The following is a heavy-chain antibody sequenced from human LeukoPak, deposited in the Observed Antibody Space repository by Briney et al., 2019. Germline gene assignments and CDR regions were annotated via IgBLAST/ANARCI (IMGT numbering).Heavy chain of an antibody. CDR1: GFTFSTYA. V-gene: IGHV3-23*01. CDR2: ISGSGVNT. CDR3: AKRRCVYDGSGADFGY. Sequence: GGSLRLSCAASGFTFSTYAMSWVSLAPGMGLEWVSIISGSGVNTYYADSVKGRFTISRDNSKNTLYLQMNSLRAEGTAVYYCAKRRCVYDGSGADFGYWGQGTLVTVSS. D-gene: IGHD3-22*01. J-gene: IGHJ4*02.